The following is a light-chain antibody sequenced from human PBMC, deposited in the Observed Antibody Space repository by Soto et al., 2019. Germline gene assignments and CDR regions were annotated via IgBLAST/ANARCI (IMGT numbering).Light chain of an antibody. V-gene: IGLV1-47*01. CDR2: RIN. Sequence: QSVLTQPPSASGTPGQTVTISCSGSTSNIGSHYVHWYQQLPGTAPKLLIHRINQRPSGVPDRFSGSKSGTSASLAISGLRSEYEADYYYATWDDSVNGWVCGGGTKVTVL. CDR3: ATWDDSVNGWV. CDR1: TSNIGSHY. J-gene: IGLJ3*02.